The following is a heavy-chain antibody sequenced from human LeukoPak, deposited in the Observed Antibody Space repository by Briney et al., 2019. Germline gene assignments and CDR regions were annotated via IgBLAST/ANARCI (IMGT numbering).Heavy chain of an antibody. CDR1: GFTFSSYS. CDR2: ISSSISYI. V-gene: IGHV3-21*03. Sequence: LGGSLRLSCAASGFTFSSYSMNWVRQAPGQGLEWVSSISSSISYIYYAASPKGRVTISRDNAKNSLYLQMNTLRAQHTPLYFCWTGWPFFDMWGKGTMVTVSS. J-gene: IGHJ3*02. CDR3: WTGWPFFDM. D-gene: IGHD1-14*01.